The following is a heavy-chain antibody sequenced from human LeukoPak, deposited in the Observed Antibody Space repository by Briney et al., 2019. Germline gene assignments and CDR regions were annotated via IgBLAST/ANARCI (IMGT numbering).Heavy chain of an antibody. J-gene: IGHJ3*02. V-gene: IGHV4-61*08. CDR1: GGSISSGGYY. CDR3: ARSVSEITIFGVVRAPTSAFDI. Sequence: PSQTLSLTCTVSGGSISSGGYYWSWIRQPPGKGLEWIGYIYYSGSTNYNPSLKSRVTISVDTSKNQFSLKLSSVTAADTAVYYCARSVSEITIFGVVRAPTSAFDIWGQGTMVTVSS. CDR2: IYYSGST. D-gene: IGHD3-3*01.